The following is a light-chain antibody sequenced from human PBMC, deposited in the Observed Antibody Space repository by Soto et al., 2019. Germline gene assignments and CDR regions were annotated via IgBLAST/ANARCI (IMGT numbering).Light chain of an antibody. CDR2: DAS. Sequence: DIQMTQSPSSLSASIGDRVTITCRASQTISTYLNWYQQRPGKAPKLLIYDASRLQNAVPPRFSGSGSGTDFTLTISNLQPVDFATYYCQHYNSYSEAFGQGTKVELK. V-gene: IGKV1-39*01. CDR1: QTISTY. CDR3: QHYNSYSEA. J-gene: IGKJ1*01.